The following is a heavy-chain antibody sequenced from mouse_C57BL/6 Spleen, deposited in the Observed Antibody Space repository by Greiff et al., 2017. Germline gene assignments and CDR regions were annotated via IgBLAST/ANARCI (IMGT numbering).Heavy chain of an antibody. Sequence: EVHLVESGGGLVKPGGSLKLSCAASGFTFSDYGMHWVRQAPEKGLEWVAYISSGSSTIYYADTLKGRFTISRDNAKNTLFLQMTSLRSEDTAMYYCARPYNWAWFSYWGQGTLVTVSA. CDR3: ARPYNWAWFSY. V-gene: IGHV5-17*01. CDR2: ISSGSSTI. D-gene: IGHD4-1*01. CDR1: GFTFSDYG. J-gene: IGHJ3*01.